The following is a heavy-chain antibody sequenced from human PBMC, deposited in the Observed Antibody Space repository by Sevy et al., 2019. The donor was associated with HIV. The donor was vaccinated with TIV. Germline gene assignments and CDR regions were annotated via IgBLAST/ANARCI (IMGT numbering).Heavy chain of an antibody. CDR1: GFSFNRYG. J-gene: IGHJ4*02. V-gene: IGHV3-30*18. CDR2: ISVDGNIK. CDR3: AKDFVAGYNYPHWGYLDY. D-gene: IGHD5-18*01. Sequence: GGSLRLSCAASGFSFNRYGMHWVRQAPGKGLEWVAVISVDGNIKYYGDSVKGRFTISRDNSKNTLYLQMNSLRGDDTAVYYCAKDFVAGYNYPHWGYLDYWGRGTLVTVSS.